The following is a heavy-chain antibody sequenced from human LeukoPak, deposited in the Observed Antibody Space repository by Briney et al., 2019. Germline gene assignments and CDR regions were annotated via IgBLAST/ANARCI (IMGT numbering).Heavy chain of an antibody. CDR3: ARESYYDSSGYYYDY. Sequence: GGSLRLSCAASGFTFSDYYMSWIRQAPGKGLEWVSYISSSGSTTYYADSVKGRFTISRDNAKNSLYLQMNSLRAEVTAVYYCARESYYDSSGYYYDYWGQGTLVTVSS. V-gene: IGHV3-11*01. CDR1: GFTFSDYY. J-gene: IGHJ4*02. CDR2: ISSSGSTT. D-gene: IGHD3-22*01.